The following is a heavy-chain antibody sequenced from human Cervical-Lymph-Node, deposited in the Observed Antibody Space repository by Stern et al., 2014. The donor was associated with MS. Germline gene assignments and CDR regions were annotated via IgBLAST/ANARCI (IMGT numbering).Heavy chain of an antibody. V-gene: IGHV1-18*01. Sequence: MQLVESGAEVKKPGASVKVSCKASGYTFTSYGISWVRQAPGQGLEWMGWISAYNGNTNYAQKLQGRVTMTTDTSTSTAYMELRSLRSDDTAVYYCARPRGMYNWNYWFDPWGQGTLVTVSS. D-gene: IGHD1-7*01. CDR3: ARPRGMYNWNYWFDP. CDR2: ISAYNGNT. CDR1: GYTFTSYG. J-gene: IGHJ5*02.